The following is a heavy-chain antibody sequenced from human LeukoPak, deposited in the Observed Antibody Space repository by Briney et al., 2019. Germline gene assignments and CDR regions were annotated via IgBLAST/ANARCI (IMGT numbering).Heavy chain of an antibody. CDR1: GFTFSSYA. CDR3: ARDRYRITMIVVLRIDY. CDR2: ISYDGSNK. J-gene: IGHJ4*02. Sequence: GSLRLSCAASGFTFSSYAMHWVRQAPGKGLEWVAVISYDGSNKYYADSVKGRFTISRDNSKNTLYLQMNSLRAEDTAVYYCARDRYRITMIVVLRIDYWGQGTLVTVSS. V-gene: IGHV3-30*04. D-gene: IGHD3-22*01.